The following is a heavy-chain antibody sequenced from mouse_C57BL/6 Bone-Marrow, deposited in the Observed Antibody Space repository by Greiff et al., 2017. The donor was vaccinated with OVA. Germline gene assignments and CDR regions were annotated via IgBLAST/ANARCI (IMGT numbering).Heavy chain of an antibody. D-gene: IGHD1-1*01. CDR2: IYPGDGDT. CDR1: GYAFSSSW. CDR3: ARGSSTGEATEVDD. J-gene: IGHJ1*03. V-gene: IGHV1-82*01. Sequence: LQESGPELVKPGASVKISCKASGYAFSSSWMNWVKQRPGTGLEWIGRIYPGDGDTTYNGKFKGKATLTADKSSSTASLQLSLLTSEDSAVFYCARGSSTGEATEVDDWGKGTTGTVSS.